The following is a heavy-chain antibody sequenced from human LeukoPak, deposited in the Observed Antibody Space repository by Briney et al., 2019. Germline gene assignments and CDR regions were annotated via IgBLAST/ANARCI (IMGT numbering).Heavy chain of an antibody. Sequence: PSQTLSLTCAISGDSVSSNSAAWNWIRQSPSRGLEWLGKTYYRSKWYNDYAASVKSQISINPDTSKNQFSLHLNSVTPEDTAVYYCARGLSGALDIWGQGTMVTVSS. CDR1: GDSVSSNSAA. D-gene: IGHD5/OR15-5a*01. CDR3: ARGLSGALDI. V-gene: IGHV6-1*01. J-gene: IGHJ3*02. CDR2: TYYRSKWYN.